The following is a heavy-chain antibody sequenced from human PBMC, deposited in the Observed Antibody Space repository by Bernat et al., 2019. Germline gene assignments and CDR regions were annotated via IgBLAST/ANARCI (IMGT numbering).Heavy chain of an antibody. CDR2: IWYDGSNK. Sequence: QVQLVESGGGVVQPGRSLRLSCAASGFTFSSYGMHWVHQAPGKGLEWVAVIWYDGSNKYYADSVKGRFTISRDNSKNTLYLQMNSLRAEDTAVYYCARDSRDYDYWYFDLWGRGTLVTVSS. V-gene: IGHV3-33*01. J-gene: IGHJ2*01. CDR1: GFTFSSYG. D-gene: IGHD4-17*01. CDR3: ARDSRDYDYWYFDL.